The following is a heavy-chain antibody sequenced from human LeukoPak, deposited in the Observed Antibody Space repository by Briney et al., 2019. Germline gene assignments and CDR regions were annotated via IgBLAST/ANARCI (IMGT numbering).Heavy chain of an antibody. CDR2: IIPILGIA. CDR1: GGTFSSYA. CDR3: ARGWFSSSWYGWFDP. D-gene: IGHD6-13*01. Sequence: RASVKVSCKASGGTFSSYAISWVRQAPAQGLEWMGRIIPILGIANYAQKFQGRVTITADKSTSTAYMELSSLRSEDTAVYYCARGWFSSSWYGWFDPWGQGTLVTVSS. J-gene: IGHJ5*02. V-gene: IGHV1-69*04.